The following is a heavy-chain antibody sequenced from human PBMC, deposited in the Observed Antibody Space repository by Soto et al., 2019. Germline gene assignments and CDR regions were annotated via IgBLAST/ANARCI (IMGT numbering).Heavy chain of an antibody. CDR3: ARHDSGSYHYPEYFQH. V-gene: IGHV4-34*01. CDR1: GGSFSGYY. Sequence: SETLSLTCAVYGGSFSGYYWSWIRQPPGKGLEWIGEINHSGSTNYNPSLKSRVTISVDTSKNQLSLKLSSVTTADTAVYYCARHDSGSYHYPEYFQHWGQGTLVTVS. J-gene: IGHJ1*01. CDR2: INHSGST. D-gene: IGHD1-26*01.